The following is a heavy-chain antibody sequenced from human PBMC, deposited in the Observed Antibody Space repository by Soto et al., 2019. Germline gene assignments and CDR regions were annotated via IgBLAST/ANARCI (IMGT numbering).Heavy chain of an antibody. Sequence: PSETLSLTCTVSSGSISSGGYYWSWIRQHPGKGLEWIGYIYYSGSTYYNPSLKSRVTISVDTSKNQFSLKLSSVTAADTAVYYCARDPGTYYDFWSGHYYGMDVWGQGTTVTVSS. CDR2: IYYSGST. J-gene: IGHJ6*02. CDR3: ARDPGTYYDFWSGHYYGMDV. D-gene: IGHD3-3*01. V-gene: IGHV4-31*03. CDR1: SGSISSGGYY.